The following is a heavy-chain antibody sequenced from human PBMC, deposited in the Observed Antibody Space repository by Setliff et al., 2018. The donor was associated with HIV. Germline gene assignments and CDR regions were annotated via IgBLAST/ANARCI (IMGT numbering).Heavy chain of an antibody. J-gene: IGHJ6*02. Sequence: PGGSLRLSCAASGFTFSDFSMSWIRQAPGKGLEWISYISSSDNTMYYADSVKGRFTISRDNAKNSMDLQMNSLRAEDTAIYYCARKLRPGHGVDVWGQGTTVTVSS. CDR2: ISSSDNTM. CDR3: ARKLRPGHGVDV. D-gene: IGHD3-10*01. V-gene: IGHV3-11*01. CDR1: GFTFSDFS.